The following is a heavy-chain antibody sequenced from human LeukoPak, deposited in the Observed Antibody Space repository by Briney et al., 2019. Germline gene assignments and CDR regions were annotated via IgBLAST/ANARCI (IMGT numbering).Heavy chain of an antibody. Sequence: SQTLSLTCTVSGGSISSGDYYWSWIRQPPGKGLEWIGYIYYSGSTYYTPSLKSRVTISVDTSKNQFSLKLSSVTAADTAVYYCARGGQYQLLPFDYWGQGTLVTVSS. CDR3: ARGGQYQLLPFDY. D-gene: IGHD2-2*01. CDR2: IYYSGST. J-gene: IGHJ4*02. CDR1: GGSISSGDYY. V-gene: IGHV4-30-4*01.